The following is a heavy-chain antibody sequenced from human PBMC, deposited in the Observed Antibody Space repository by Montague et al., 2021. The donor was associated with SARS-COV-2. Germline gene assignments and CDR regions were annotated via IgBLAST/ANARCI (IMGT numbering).Heavy chain of an antibody. CDR3: ARAGITMVRGVNRWYFDL. D-gene: IGHD3-10*01. V-gene: IGHV4-59*13. Sequence: SETLSLTCTVSGGSISSYYWSWIRQPPGKGLEWIGYIYYSGSTNYNPSLKSRVTISVDTSKNQFSLKLSSVTAADTAVYYCARAGITMVRGVNRWYFDLWGRGTLVTVSS. J-gene: IGHJ2*01. CDR2: IYYSGST. CDR1: GGSISSYY.